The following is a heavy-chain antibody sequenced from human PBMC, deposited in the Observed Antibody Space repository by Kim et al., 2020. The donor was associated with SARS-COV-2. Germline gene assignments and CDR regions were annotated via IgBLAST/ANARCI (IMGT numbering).Heavy chain of an antibody. J-gene: IGHJ4*02. Sequence: GGSLRLSCAASGFTFSSYSMNWVRQAPGKGLEWVSSISSSSSYIYYADSVKGRFTISSDNAKSSLYLQMNSLGAEDTAVYYCARGRPWFRELLPQTSYYFDYWGQGTLVTVSS. CDR3: ARGRPWFRELLPQTSYYFDY. CDR1: GFTFSSYS. CDR2: ISSSSSYI. D-gene: IGHD3-10*01. V-gene: IGHV3-21*01.